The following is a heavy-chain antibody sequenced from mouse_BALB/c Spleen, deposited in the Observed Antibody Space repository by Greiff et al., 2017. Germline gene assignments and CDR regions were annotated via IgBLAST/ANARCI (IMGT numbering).Heavy chain of an antibody. Sequence: QVQLQQSGPGLVQPSQSLSITCTVSGFSLTSYGVHWVRQSPGKGLEWLGVIWSGGSTDYNAAFISRLSISKDNSKSQVFFKMNSLQANDTAIYYCARNSDYRYDDADSLAMDYWGQGTSVTVSS. CDR3: ARNSDYRYDDADSLAMDY. D-gene: IGHD2-14*01. V-gene: IGHV2-2*02. J-gene: IGHJ4*01. CDR1: GFSLTSYG. CDR2: IWSGGST.